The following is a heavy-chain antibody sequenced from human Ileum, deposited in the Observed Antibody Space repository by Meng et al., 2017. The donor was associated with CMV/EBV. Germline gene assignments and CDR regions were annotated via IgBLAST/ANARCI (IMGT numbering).Heavy chain of an antibody. Sequence: GSLKLSCTVPGGSVSSGSYYWSWIRQPPGKGLEWIGYIYYSGSTNYNPSLKSRVTISVDTSKNQFSLKLSSVTAADTAVYYCARWARYCSSTSCYGYAFDIWGQGTMVTVSS. CDR1: GGSVSSGSYY. J-gene: IGHJ3*02. CDR2: IYYSGST. D-gene: IGHD2-2*01. CDR3: ARWARYCSSTSCYGYAFDI. V-gene: IGHV4-61*01.